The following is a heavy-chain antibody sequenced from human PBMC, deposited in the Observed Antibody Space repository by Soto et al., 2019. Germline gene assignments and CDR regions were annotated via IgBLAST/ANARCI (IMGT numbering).Heavy chain of an antibody. J-gene: IGHJ4*02. V-gene: IGHV1-2*02. CDR3: ARDERSYGEPPFDY. CDR1: GFIFTGYY. CDR2: IKSNGGDP. Sequence: ASVKVSCKASGFIFTGYYIHWVRQVPGQGLEWMGWIKSNGGDPKYAQKFQDRVTMTRDTSMDTVYMELSSLRSDDSAMYYCARDERSYGEPPFDYWGQRTLVPVSS. D-gene: IGHD3-16*01.